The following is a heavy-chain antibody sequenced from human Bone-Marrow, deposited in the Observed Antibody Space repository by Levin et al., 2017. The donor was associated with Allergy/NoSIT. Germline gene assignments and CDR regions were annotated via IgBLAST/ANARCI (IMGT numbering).Heavy chain of an antibody. CDR3: AKDRGNYVQSH. CDR2: ISGSGSTT. V-gene: IGHV3-23*01. J-gene: IGHJ4*02. Sequence: ETLSLTCAASGFTFSSFPMNWVRQAPGKGLEWVSFISGSGSTTYYADPIKGRFTISRDNSNNTLYLQLNSLRVEDTAVYYCAKDRGNYVQSHWGQGTLVTVSS. CDR1: GFTFSSFP. D-gene: IGHD1-7*01.